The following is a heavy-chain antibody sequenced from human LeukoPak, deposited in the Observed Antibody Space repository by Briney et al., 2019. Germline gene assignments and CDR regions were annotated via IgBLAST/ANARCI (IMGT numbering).Heavy chain of an antibody. CDR1: GGSISSYY. V-gene: IGHV4-4*07. D-gene: IGHD3-10*01. Sequence: SETLSLTCPVSGGSISSYYWSWIRHPPGKGLEWIGRIYTSGSTNYNPSLKSRVTMSLDTSKNQFSLNLSSVTAADTAVYYCAKHPWFGEFWYFDLWGRGTLVTVSS. J-gene: IGHJ2*01. CDR3: AKHPWFGEFWYFDL. CDR2: IYTSGST.